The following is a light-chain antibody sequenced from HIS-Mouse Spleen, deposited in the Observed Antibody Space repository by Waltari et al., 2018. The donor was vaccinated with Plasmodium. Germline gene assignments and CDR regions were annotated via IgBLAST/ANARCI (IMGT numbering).Light chain of an antibody. CDR2: YYSESDK. J-gene: IGLJ3*02. CDR1: SDINVGSYN. CDR3: MSWPSNDAGV. Sequence: QPVLTQPPSSSASPGESASLTCTLPSDINVGSYNIYWYQQKPGSPPRYLLYYYSESDKGQCSGVPSRLSGAYVDSANTVSLLISWLQAQYEAVYCCMSWPSNDAGVYGGGTKLTSL. V-gene: IGLV5-37*01.